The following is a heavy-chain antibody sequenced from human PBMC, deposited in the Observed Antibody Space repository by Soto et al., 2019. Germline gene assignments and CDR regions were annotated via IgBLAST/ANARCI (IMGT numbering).Heavy chain of an antibody. CDR1: GGAFSTYA. V-gene: IGHV1-69*01. Sequence: QVQLVQSGAEVKKPGSSVKVSCKASGGAFSTYAITWVRQAPGQGLEWMGGLIPIFRSPTYAQRFQGRLTITADESATTAYMELSSPTSEDTAMYYCARGKEMAIISSNGFDPWGQGTLVTVSS. CDR3: ARGKEMAIISSNGFDP. CDR2: LIPIFRSP. J-gene: IGHJ5*02. D-gene: IGHD2-21*01.